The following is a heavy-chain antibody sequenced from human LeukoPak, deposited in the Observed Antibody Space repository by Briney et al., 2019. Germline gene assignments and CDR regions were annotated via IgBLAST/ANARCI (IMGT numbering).Heavy chain of an antibody. CDR1: GFTFSSYE. Sequence: GGSLRLSCAASGFTFSSYEMNWVRQAPGKGLEWVSYISSSGSIIHYANAVKGRFTTSRDNAKNSLHLQMNSLRAEDTAIYYCARVRGYGSESFDYWGQGTLVTVSS. J-gene: IGHJ4*02. D-gene: IGHD3-10*01. V-gene: IGHV3-48*03. CDR2: ISSSGSII. CDR3: ARVRGYGSESFDY.